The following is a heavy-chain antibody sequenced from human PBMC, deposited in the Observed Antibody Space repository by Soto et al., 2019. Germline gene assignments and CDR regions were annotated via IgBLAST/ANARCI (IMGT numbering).Heavy chain of an antibody. CDR2: ISGSGGST. V-gene: IGHV3-23*01. Sequence: EVQLLESGGGLVQPGGSLRLSCAASGFTFSSYVMSWVRQVPEKGLEWVSAISGSGGSTYYADSVKGRFTISRDNSKNTLYLQMNSLRAEDTALYYCASQKGGVRGFPGWFDPWGQGTLVTVSS. CDR3: ASQKGGVRGFPGWFDP. J-gene: IGHJ5*02. D-gene: IGHD3-10*01. CDR1: GFTFSSYV.